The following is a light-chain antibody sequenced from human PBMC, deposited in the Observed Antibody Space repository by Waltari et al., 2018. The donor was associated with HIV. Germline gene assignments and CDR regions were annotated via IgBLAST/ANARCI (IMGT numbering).Light chain of an antibody. J-gene: IGLJ2*01. CDR3: TSYTSGSVL. CDR2: EVH. V-gene: IGLV2-14*01. CDR1: NVDVGAFKF. Sequence: QSALTQPASVSGSPGQSITLSCPGINVDVGAFKFASWYQHHPGKAPKLIIYEVHNRPSGVSDRFSGPKSGNSASLTISGLQTADEADYYCTSYTSGSVLFGGGTNLTVL.